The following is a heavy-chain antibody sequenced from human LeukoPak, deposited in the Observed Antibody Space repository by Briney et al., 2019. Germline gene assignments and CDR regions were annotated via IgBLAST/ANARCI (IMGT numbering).Heavy chain of an antibody. CDR2: IKQDGSEK. V-gene: IGHV3-7*01. CDR3: ARPNLKYYDFWSGYCDY. CDR1: GFTFSSYW. Sequence: GESLRLSCAASGFTFSSYWMSWVRQAPGKGLEWVANIKQDGSEKYYVDSVKGRFTISRDNAKNSLYLQMNSLRAEDTAVYYCARPNLKYYDFWSGYCDYWGQGTLVTVSS. D-gene: IGHD3-3*01. J-gene: IGHJ4*02.